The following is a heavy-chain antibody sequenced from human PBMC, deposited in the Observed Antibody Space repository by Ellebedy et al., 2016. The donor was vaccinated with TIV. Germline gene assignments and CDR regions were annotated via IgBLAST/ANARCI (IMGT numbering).Heavy chain of an antibody. J-gene: IGHJ3*02. CDR2: IYYSGST. Sequence: SETLSLTXTVSGGSISSYYWSWIRQPPGKGLEWIGYIYYSGSTNYNPSLKSRVTISVDTSKNQFSLKLSSVTAADTAVYYCARGGDIVVVPAAPSGDAFDIWGQGTMFTVSS. CDR3: ARGGDIVVVPAAPSGDAFDI. CDR1: GGSISSYY. V-gene: IGHV4-59*01. D-gene: IGHD2-2*01.